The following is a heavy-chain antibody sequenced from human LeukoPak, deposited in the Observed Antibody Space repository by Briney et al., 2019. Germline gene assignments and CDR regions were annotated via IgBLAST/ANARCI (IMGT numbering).Heavy chain of an antibody. V-gene: IGHV4-30-2*01. Sequence: SETLSLTCAVSGGSISSGGYSWSWIRQPPGKGLEWIGYIYHSGSTYYNPSLKSRVTISVDTSKNQFSLKLSSVTAADTAVYYCASRSRLWGIAVAWGQGTLVTVSS. J-gene: IGHJ4*02. CDR2: IYHSGST. CDR1: GGSISSGGYS. D-gene: IGHD6-19*01. CDR3: ASRSRLWGIAVA.